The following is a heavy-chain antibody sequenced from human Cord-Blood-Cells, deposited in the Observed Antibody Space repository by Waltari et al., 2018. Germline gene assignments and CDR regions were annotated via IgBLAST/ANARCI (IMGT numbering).Heavy chain of an antibody. CDR3: AKFLGGEIVGATIGFDY. CDR2: ISGSGGST. D-gene: IGHD1-26*01. J-gene: IGHJ4*02. V-gene: IGHV3-23*01. CDR1: GFTFSSYA. Sequence: EVQLLESGGGLVQPGGSLRLSCAASGFTFSSYAMSWVRPAPGKGLEWVSAISGSGGSTYYADSVKGRFTISRDNSKNTLYLQMNSLRAEDTAVYYCAKFLGGEIVGATIGFDYWGQGTLVTVSS.